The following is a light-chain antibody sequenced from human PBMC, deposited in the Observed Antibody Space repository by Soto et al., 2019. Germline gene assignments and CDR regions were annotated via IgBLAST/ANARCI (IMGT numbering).Light chain of an antibody. J-gene: IGKJ2*01. CDR2: DTY. V-gene: IGKV3-11*01. CDR3: QQRYYWYT. Sequence: EIVLTQSPATLSLSPGERASLSCRASQSVFSYLGWYQQKPGQAPRLLIYDTYNRATGIPARFSGSGSGTDFTLTISSLEPEDSAVYYCQQRYYWYTFGQGTKLDI. CDR1: QSVFSY.